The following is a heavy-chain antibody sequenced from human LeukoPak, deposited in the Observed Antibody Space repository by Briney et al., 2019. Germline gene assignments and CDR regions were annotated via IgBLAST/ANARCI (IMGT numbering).Heavy chain of an antibody. CDR2: IYYSGST. CDR1: GFTFSSYS. Sequence: GSLRLSCAASGFTFSSYSMNWVRQPPGKGLEWIGSIYYSGSTYYNPSLKSRVTISVDTSKNQFSLKLSSVTAADTAVYYCASRYPWGQGTLVTVSS. V-gene: IGHV4-39*07. J-gene: IGHJ5*02. CDR3: ASRYP. D-gene: IGHD1-14*01.